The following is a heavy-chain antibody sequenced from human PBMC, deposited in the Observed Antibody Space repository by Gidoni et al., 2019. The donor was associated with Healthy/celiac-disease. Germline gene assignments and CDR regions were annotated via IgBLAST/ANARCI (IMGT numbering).Heavy chain of an antibody. Sequence: QLQLQESGPGLVKPSETLSLTCTVSGGSISSSSYYGGWIRPPPGKGLAWIGSIYYSGSPYYNPSLKSRVTISVDTSKNQFSLKLSSVTAADTAVYYCASYYYGIGGKVDAFDIWGQGTMVTVSS. J-gene: IGHJ3*02. V-gene: IGHV4-39*01. CDR1: GGSISSSSYY. D-gene: IGHD3-10*01. CDR3: ASYYYGIGGKVDAFDI. CDR2: IYYSGSP.